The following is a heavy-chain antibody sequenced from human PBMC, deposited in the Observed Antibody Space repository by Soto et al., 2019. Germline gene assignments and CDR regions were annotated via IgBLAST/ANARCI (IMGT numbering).Heavy chain of an antibody. CDR3: ARAQYSSGWYTGGGYYYYYMDV. D-gene: IGHD6-19*01. CDR1: EFSFSDYG. Sequence: GGSMRLSCAASEFSFSDYGRACVRQAPGKGLEWVAHISSRSDTIHYADSVKGRLTISRDNAKYSLYLQMNSLRAEDTAVYYCARAQYSSGWYTGGGYYYYYMDVWGKGTTVTVSS. V-gene: IGHV3-48*01. CDR2: ISSRSDTI. J-gene: IGHJ6*03.